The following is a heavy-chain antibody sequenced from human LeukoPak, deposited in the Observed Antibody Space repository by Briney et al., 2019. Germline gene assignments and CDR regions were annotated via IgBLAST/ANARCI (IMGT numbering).Heavy chain of an antibody. D-gene: IGHD6-19*01. Sequence: ETLSLTCTVSGGSISSSSYYWGWIRQPPGKGLEWVSSISSSSSYIYYADSVKGRFTISRDNAKNSLYLQMNSLRAEDTAVYYCARDMDSAVAGTGFDYWGQGTLVTVSS. CDR1: GGSISSSS. CDR2: ISSSSSYI. V-gene: IGHV3-21*01. CDR3: ARDMDSAVAGTGFDY. J-gene: IGHJ4*02.